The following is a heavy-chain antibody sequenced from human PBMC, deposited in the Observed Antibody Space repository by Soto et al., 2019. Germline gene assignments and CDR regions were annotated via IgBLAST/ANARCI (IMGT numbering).Heavy chain of an antibody. J-gene: IGHJ6*03. V-gene: IGHV4-59*08. CDR1: GGSISSYY. CDR2: IYYSGST. CDR3: ARLLYSGYDHPAYYMDA. D-gene: IGHD5-12*01. Sequence: SETLSLTCTVSGGSISSYYWSWIRQPPGKGLEWIGYIYYSGSTNYNPSLKSRVTISVDTSKNQFSLKLSSVTAADTAVYYCARLLYSGYDHPAYYMDAWGKGTTVTVSS.